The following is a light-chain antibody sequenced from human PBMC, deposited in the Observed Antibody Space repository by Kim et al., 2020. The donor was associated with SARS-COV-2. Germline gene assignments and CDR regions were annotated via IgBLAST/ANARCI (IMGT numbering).Light chain of an antibody. Sequence: EIVMTQSPATLSVSPGERATLSCRASQNVRNNLAWYQQKPGQAPRLLIYGASTRATGIPARFSGSGSGTEFTLTISSLQSEDFAVYFCHQYNDWWTFGQGTKVDIK. CDR3: HQYNDWWT. CDR1: QNVRNN. J-gene: IGKJ1*01. CDR2: GAS. V-gene: IGKV3-15*01.